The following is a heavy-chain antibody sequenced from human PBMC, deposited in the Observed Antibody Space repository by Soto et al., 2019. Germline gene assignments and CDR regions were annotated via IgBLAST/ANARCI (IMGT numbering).Heavy chain of an antibody. CDR3: ARSIVVVTALDY. V-gene: IGHV1-3*05. Sequence: QVQLVQSGAEEKKPGASVKVSCKASGYTFTSYAMHWVRQAPGQRLEWMGWINAGNGNTKYSQKFQGRVTITRDTSTSTAYTELSSRRSEDTAVYFCARSIVVVTALDYWGQGTLVTVSS. J-gene: IGHJ4*02. CDR1: GYTFTSYA. D-gene: IGHD2-21*02. CDR2: INAGNGNT.